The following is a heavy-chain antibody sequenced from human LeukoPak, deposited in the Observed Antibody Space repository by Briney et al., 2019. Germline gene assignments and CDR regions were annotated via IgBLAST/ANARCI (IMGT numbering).Heavy chain of an antibody. V-gene: IGHV4-38-2*01. J-gene: IGHJ4*02. CDR2: IYHSGST. D-gene: IGHD3-3*01. CDR3: ARRTVRFLEWSYYFDY. Sequence: SEALSLTCAVSGYSISSGYYWGWIRQPPGKGLEWIGSIYHSGSTYYNPSLKSRVTISVDTSKNQFSLKLSSVTAADTAVYYCARRTVRFLEWSYYFDYWGQGTLVTVSS. CDR1: GYSISSGYY.